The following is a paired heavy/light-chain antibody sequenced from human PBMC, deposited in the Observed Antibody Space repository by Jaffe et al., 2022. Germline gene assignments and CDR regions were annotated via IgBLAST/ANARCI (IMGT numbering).Heavy chain of an antibody. D-gene: IGHD2-2*01. Sequence: EVQLLESGGGLVQPGGSLRLSCAASGFSFSSYDMRWVRQAPGKGLEWVSSITASGTGTYYADSVKGRFTISRDNSNNTMYLQMNRLRAEDTAVYYCARLLLTSKYCDYWGQGILVTVSS. J-gene: IGHJ4*02. CDR3: ARLLLTSKYCDY. V-gene: IGHV3-23*01. CDR1: GFSFSSYD. CDR2: ITASGTGT.
Light chain of an antibody. CDR1: QSVGSY. V-gene: IGKV3-11*01. J-gene: IGKJ4*01. CDR3: QQRSNGPPT. Sequence: EIVLTQSPGTLSLSPGERATLSCRASQSVGSYLGWYQHKPGQAPRLLIYDASNRASGIPARFSGSGSGTDFTLTISSLEPEDFAVYYCQQRSNGPPTFGGGTKVEIK. CDR2: DAS.